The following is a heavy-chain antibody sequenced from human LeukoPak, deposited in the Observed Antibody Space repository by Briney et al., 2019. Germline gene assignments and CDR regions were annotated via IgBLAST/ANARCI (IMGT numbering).Heavy chain of an antibody. Sequence: SENLSLTCTVSGGSVSIGNDYWGWIRQPPGKGLEWIGSIHSGGSTFYNPSLKSRVTISIDTPKNRFSLNLRSVTAADTAVYFCARIVNGSGWRWGGQGTLVTVSS. CDR3: ARIVNGSGWRW. J-gene: IGHJ4*02. V-gene: IGHV4-39*02. D-gene: IGHD6-19*01. CDR1: GGSVSIGNDY. CDR2: IHSGGST.